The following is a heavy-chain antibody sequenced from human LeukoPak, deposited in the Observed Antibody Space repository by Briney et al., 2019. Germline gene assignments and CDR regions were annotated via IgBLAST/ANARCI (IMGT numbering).Heavy chain of an antibody. CDR3: ARASYAGTFSQGAFDY. CDR1: GDSVSSNSAT. Sequence: SQTLSLTCAISGDSVSSNSATWNWIRQSPSRGLEWLGRTYYRSKWYNDFAVSVKSRITVTPDTSKNQFSLQLTSVTPDDTAVYYCARASYAGTFSQGAFDYWGQGTLVTVSS. CDR2: TYYRSKWYN. D-gene: IGHD3-16*01. J-gene: IGHJ4*02. V-gene: IGHV6-1*01.